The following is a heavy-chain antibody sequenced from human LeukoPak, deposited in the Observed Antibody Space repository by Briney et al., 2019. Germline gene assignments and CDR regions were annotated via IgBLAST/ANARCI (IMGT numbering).Heavy chain of an antibody. J-gene: IGHJ4*02. CDR1: GGTFSSYA. CDR2: IIPIFGTA. CDR3: ARSDRYNWNTDLDY. V-gene: IGHV1-69*13. D-gene: IGHD1-1*01. Sequence: ASVKVSCKASGGTFSSYAISWVRQAPGQGLEWMGGIIPIFGTANYAQKFQGRVTITADESTSTAYMELSSLRSEDTAVYYCARSDRYNWNTDLDYWGQGTLVTVSS.